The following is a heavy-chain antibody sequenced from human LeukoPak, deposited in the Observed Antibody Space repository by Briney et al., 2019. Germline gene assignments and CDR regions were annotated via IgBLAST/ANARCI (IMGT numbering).Heavy chain of an antibody. V-gene: IGHV3-30*04. CDR1: GFTFSSYA. J-gene: IGHJ4*02. CDR3: AKDSTPIAVAFLFDY. CDR2: ISYDGSNK. Sequence: GGSLRLSCAASGFTFSSYAMHWVRQAPGKGLEWVAVISYDGSNKYYADSVKGRFTISRDNSKNTLYLQMNSLRAEDTAVYYCAKDSTPIAVAFLFDYWGQGTLVTVSS. D-gene: IGHD6-19*01.